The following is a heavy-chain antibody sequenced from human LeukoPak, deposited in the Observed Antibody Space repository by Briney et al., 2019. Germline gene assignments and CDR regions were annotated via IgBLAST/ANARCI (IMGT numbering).Heavy chain of an antibody. CDR2: IRSKANSYAT. CDR1: GFTFSGSA. J-gene: IGHJ4*02. V-gene: IGHV3-73*01. D-gene: IGHD3-22*01. Sequence: GGSLRLSCAASGFTFSGSAMHWVRQASGKGLEWVGRIRSKANSYATAYAASVKGRFTISRDDSKNTAYLQMNSLKTEDTAVYYCTTTYYYDSSGYYLHDYWGQGTLVTVSS. CDR3: TTTYYYDSSGYYLHDY.